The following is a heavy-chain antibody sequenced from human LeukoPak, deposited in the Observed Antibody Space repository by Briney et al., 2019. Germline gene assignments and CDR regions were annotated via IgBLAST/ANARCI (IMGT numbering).Heavy chain of an antibody. V-gene: IGHV3-23*01. Sequence: GGSLRLSCAASGFTFSSYSMSWVRQAPGKGLEWVSTVSGGATTTSTADSVQGRFSISRDNSKNTLYLQMTGLRAEDTAVYYCARGSSGWYDSASGDYWGQGTLVTVSS. CDR3: ARGSSGWYDSASGDY. J-gene: IGHJ4*02. CDR2: VSGGATTT. CDR1: GFTFSSYS. D-gene: IGHD6-19*01.